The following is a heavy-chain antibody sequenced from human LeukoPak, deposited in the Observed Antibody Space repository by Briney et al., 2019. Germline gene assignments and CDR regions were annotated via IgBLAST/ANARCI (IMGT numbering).Heavy chain of an antibody. CDR3: ARDGYDLNTPMVSTIFDY. CDR2: ISYDGINK. Sequence: GRSLRLSCAASGFTFSNYAMHWVRQAPAKGLEWVAVISYDGINKYCVDSVKGRFTISRDNSKNTLYLQMNSLRAEDTAVYYCARDGYDLNTPMVSTIFDYWGQGTLVTVSS. D-gene: IGHD5-18*01. J-gene: IGHJ4*02. CDR1: GFTFSNYA. V-gene: IGHV3-30-3*01.